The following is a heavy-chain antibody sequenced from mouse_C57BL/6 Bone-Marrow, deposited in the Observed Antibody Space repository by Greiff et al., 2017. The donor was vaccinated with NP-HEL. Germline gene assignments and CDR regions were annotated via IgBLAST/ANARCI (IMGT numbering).Heavy chain of an antibody. CDR2: INPNNGGT. J-gene: IGHJ3*01. CDR1: GYTFTDYN. CDR3: ALYDYDGPGFAY. Sequence: VQLKESGPELVKPGASVKMSCKASGYTFTDYNMHWVKQSHGKSLEWIGYINPNNGGTSYNQKFKGKATLTVNKSSSTAYMELRSLTSEDSAVYYCALYDYDGPGFAYWGQGTLVTVSA. D-gene: IGHD2-4*01. V-gene: IGHV1-22*01.